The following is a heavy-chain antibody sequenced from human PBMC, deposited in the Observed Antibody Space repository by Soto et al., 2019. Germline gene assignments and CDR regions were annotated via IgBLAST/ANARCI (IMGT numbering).Heavy chain of an antibody. CDR3: ITGAVPWAVAGDH. Sequence: EVQLVESGGGLVKPGGSLRLSCAASGVTFSDAWMSWVRQAPGKGLEWVGRIKRRTEGGTTDYAAPVRDRFSISRDDSKSTVYLEMNSLKTEDTAIYYCITGAVPWAVAGDHWGQGTLVTVSS. CDR1: GVTFSDAW. J-gene: IGHJ4*02. CDR2: IKRRTEGGTT. D-gene: IGHD6-19*01. V-gene: IGHV3-15*05.